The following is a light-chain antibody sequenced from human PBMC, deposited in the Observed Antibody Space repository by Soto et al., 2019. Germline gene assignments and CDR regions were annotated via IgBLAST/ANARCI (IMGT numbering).Light chain of an antibody. CDR2: KAS. Sequence: DIQMTQSPSTLSASVGDRVTITCRASQSISGWLAWYQQKPGKAPKLLIYKASNLETGVPSRFSGSGSGTEFPLTISSLPPDDFATYYCQQYNTYSPWTFGQGTKVDFK. V-gene: IGKV1-5*03. CDR3: QQYNTYSPWT. J-gene: IGKJ1*01. CDR1: QSISGW.